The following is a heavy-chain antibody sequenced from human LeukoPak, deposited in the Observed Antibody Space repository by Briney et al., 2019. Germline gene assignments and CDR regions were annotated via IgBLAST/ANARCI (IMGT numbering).Heavy chain of an antibody. CDR2: IYYSGST. CDR3: ARLYDSSGYYYYYYYYMDG. CDR1: GGSISSSSYY. J-gene: IGHJ6*03. V-gene: IGHV4-39*01. Sequence: SETLSLTCTVSGGSISSSSYYWGWIRQPPGKGLEWIGSIYYSGSTYYNPSLKSRVTISVDTSKNQFSLKLSSVTAADTAVYYCARLYDSSGYYYYYYYYMDGWGRGTTVTVSS. D-gene: IGHD3-22*01.